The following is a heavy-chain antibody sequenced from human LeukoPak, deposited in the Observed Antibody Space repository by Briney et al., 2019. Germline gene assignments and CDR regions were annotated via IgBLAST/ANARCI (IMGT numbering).Heavy chain of an antibody. CDR2: IGGSGVTT. J-gene: IGHJ4*02. Sequence: PGGSLRLSCAASGFTFSSYAMTWVRQAPGEGLEWVSAIGGSGVTTYYADSMKGRFTISRDNSKNTLYLQMNSLRADATAVYYCAKFPCRGGSCYSRGIYFDYFDYWGQGTLVTVSS. D-gene: IGHD2-15*01. CDR1: GFTFSSYA. V-gene: IGHV3-23*01. CDR3: AKFPCRGGSCYSRGIYFDYFDY.